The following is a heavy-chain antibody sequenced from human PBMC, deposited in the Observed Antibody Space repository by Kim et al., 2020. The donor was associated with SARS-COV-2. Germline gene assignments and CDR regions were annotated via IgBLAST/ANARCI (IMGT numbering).Heavy chain of an antibody. J-gene: IGHJ5*01. CDR2: IYYSGST. CDR3: ARQGLYSSGWFGWFDS. D-gene: IGHD6-19*01. Sequence: SETLSLTCTVSGGSISSSSYYWGWIRQPPGKGLEWIGSIYYSGSTYYNPSLKSRVTISVDTSKNQFSLKLSSVTAADTAVYYCARQGLYSSGWFGWFDSWGQGTLVTVSS. V-gene: IGHV4-39*01. CDR1: GGSISSSSYY.